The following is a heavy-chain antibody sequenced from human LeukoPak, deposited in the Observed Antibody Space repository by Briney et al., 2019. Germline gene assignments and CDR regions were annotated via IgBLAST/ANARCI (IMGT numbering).Heavy chain of an antibody. CDR2: IYYSGST. CDR3: ARVTGGGWFGEFFDY. CDR1: GGSISSSSYY. V-gene: IGHV4-39*07. J-gene: IGHJ4*02. D-gene: IGHD3-10*01. Sequence: PSETLSLTCTVSGGSISSSSYYWGWIRQPPGKGLEWIGSIYYSGSTYYNPSLKSRVTISVDTSKNQFSLKLSSVTAADTAVYYCARVTGGGWFGEFFDYWGQGTLVTVSS.